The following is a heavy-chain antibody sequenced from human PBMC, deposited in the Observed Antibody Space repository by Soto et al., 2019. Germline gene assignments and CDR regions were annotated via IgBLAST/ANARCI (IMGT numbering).Heavy chain of an antibody. Sequence: EASVKVSCKASGDTVRTEAITAVRQAPGQGLEWMGIINPSSGSPNYAQKFLGSPTVTRDKSTSTVYMELNGLTSEDTAMYYCARGVVVKVYEMGAPDYWGHGTPVTVSS. D-gene: IGHD2-8*01. CDR3: ARGVVVKVYEMGAPDY. CDR2: INPSSGSP. J-gene: IGHJ4*01. CDR1: GDTVRTEA. V-gene: IGHV1-46*01.